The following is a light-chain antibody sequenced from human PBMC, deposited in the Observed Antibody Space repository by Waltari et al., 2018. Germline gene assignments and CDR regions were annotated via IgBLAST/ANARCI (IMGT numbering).Light chain of an antibody. CDR2: DVT. Sequence: QSALTQPASVSGSPGQSITISCSGSRSDVGGYNYFSWYQQHPDKVPKLLIYDVTYRPSGVSNRFSGSKSGNTASLTISGLQAEDEADYYCSSFTTSSTYVFGTGTRVTVL. CDR3: SSFTTSSTYV. J-gene: IGLJ1*01. V-gene: IGLV2-14*03. CDR1: RSDVGGYNY.